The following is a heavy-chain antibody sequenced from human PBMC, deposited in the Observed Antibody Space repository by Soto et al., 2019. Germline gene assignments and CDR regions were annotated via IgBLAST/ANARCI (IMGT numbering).Heavy chain of an antibody. V-gene: IGHV1-3*01. Sequence: QVQLVQSGAEVKKPGASVKVSCKASGYTFTSYAMHWVRQAPGQRLEWMGWINAGNGNTKYSQKFQGRVTITRDTSASTAYMELSSLSSEDTAVSYCARDLGVGAASDSWGQGTLVTVSS. CDR1: GYTFTSYA. D-gene: IGHD1-26*01. CDR3: ARDLGVGAASDS. J-gene: IGHJ4*02. CDR2: INAGNGNT.